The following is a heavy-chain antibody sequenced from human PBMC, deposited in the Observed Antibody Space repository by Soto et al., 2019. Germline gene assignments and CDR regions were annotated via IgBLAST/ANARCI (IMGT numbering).Heavy chain of an antibody. CDR1: GGSISSYY. V-gene: IGHV4-59*08. Sequence: SETLSLSCTVSGGSISSYYWSWIRQPPGKGLEWIGYIYYSGSTNYNPSLKSRVTISVDTSKNQFSLKLSSVTAAGTAVYYCARRTFDFWSATPVGFHPWGQGTLVTVSS. CDR3: ARRTFDFWSATPVGFHP. J-gene: IGHJ5*02. CDR2: IYYSGST. D-gene: IGHD3-3*01.